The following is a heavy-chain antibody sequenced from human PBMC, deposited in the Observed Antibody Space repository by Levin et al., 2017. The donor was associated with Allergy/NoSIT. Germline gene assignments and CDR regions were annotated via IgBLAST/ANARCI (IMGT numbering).Heavy chain of an antibody. V-gene: IGHV1-69*13. D-gene: IGHD3-22*01. Sequence: EASVKVSCKASGGTFSSYAISWVRQAPGQGLEWMGGIIPIFGTANYAQKFQGRVTITADESTSTAYMELSSLRSEDTAVCYCARGGRYYYDSSGYFDYWGQGTLVTVSS. CDR1: GGTFSSYA. J-gene: IGHJ4*02. CDR3: ARGGRYYYDSSGYFDY. CDR2: IIPIFGTA.